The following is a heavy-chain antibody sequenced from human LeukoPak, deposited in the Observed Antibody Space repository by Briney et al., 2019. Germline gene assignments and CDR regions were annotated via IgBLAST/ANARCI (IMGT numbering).Heavy chain of an antibody. CDR2: ISSSGSTI. J-gene: IGHJ5*02. CDR3: ARDVIDCSSTSCYLDWFDP. V-gene: IGHV3-11*04. Sequence: PGGSLRLSCAASGFTFSDYCMSWIRQAPGKGLEWVSYISSSGSTIYYADSVKGRFTISRDNAKNSLYLQMNSLRAEDTAVYYCARDVIDCSSTSCYLDWFDPWGQGTLVTVSS. CDR1: GFTFSDYC. D-gene: IGHD2-2*01.